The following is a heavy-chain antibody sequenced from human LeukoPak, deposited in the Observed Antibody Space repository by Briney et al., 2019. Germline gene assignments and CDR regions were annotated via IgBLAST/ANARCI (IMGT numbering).Heavy chain of an antibody. CDR2: INPNSGGT. Sequence: ASVKVSCKASGYTFTGYYTHWVRQAPGQGLEWMGWINPNSGGTNYAQKFQGRVTMTRDTSISTAYMELSRLRSDDTAVYCCARLYSSSSGGNWGQGTLVTVSS. J-gene: IGHJ4*02. D-gene: IGHD6-13*01. V-gene: IGHV1-2*02. CDR3: ARLYSSSSGGN. CDR1: GYTFTGYY.